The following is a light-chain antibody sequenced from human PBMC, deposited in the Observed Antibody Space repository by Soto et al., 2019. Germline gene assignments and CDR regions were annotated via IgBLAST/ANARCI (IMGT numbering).Light chain of an antibody. CDR1: QDITKY. V-gene: IGKV1-9*01. CDR3: QQVDRSRLT. J-gene: IGKJ4*01. CDR2: SAS. Sequence: DIPLTQSPSFLSASIGDRVSLSCRASQDITKYLAWFHQKPGRAPKLLIYSASTLHVGVPARFSGGGSGTEFTLTINSLQADDFATYYCQQVDRSRLTFGGGTKVEIK.